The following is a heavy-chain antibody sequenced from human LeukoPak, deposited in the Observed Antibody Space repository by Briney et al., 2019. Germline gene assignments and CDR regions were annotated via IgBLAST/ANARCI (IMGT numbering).Heavy chain of an antibody. Sequence: ASVKVSCKASGYTFTGYYMHWVRQAPGQGLEWMRWINPNSGGTNYAQKFQGRVTMTRDTSISTAYMELSRLRSDDTAVYYCARDYFLLVYVAGTSYMDVWGKGTTVTVSS. CDR2: INPNSGGT. V-gene: IGHV1-2*02. J-gene: IGHJ6*03. CDR1: GYTFTGYY. CDR3: ARDYFLLVYVAGTSYMDV. D-gene: IGHD6-19*01.